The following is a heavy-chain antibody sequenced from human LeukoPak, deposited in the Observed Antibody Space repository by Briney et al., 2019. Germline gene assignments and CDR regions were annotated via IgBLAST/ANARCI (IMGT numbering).Heavy chain of an antibody. CDR3: ARDGETWIQLWLRRGAEDDAFDI. V-gene: IGHV3-21*01. Sequence: PGGSLRLSCAASGFTFSSYSMNWVRQAPGKGLEWVSSISSSSSYIYYADSVKGRFTISRDNAKNSLYLQMNSLRAEDTAVYYCARDGETWIQLWLRRGAEDDAFDIWGQGTMVTVSS. CDR2: ISSSSSYI. CDR1: GFTFSSYS. D-gene: IGHD5-18*01. J-gene: IGHJ3*02.